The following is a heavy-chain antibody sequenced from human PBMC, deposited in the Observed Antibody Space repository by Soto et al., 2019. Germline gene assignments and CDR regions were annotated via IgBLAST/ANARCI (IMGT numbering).Heavy chain of an antibody. J-gene: IGHJ4*02. CDR2: IWSDGNNR. V-gene: IGHV3-33*06. CDR1: GFMFSNHG. CDR3: AKDQGSSWYEIDY. D-gene: IGHD6-13*01. Sequence: GGSLRLSCAASGFMFSNHGMHWVRQAPGKGLEWVAVIWSDGNNRYYADSVKGRFTISRDNSKNTVYLQMNSLRAEDTAVYYCAKDQGSSWYEIDYWGQGTLVTVSS.